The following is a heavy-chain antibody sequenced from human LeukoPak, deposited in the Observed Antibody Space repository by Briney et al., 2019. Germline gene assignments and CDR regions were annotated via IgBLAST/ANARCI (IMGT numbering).Heavy chain of an antibody. J-gene: IGHJ3*02. CDR3: AKKRDAFDI. D-gene: IGHD5-24*01. CDR1: GFTISSYW. V-gene: IGHV3-7*03. Sequence: GGSLRLSCVASGFTISSYWMHWVRQAPGKGLEWVANIKQDGSEEYYVDSVKGRFTISRDNAKNSLYLQMNSLRAEDTAMYYCAKKRDAFDIWGQGTVVAVSS. CDR2: IKQDGSEE.